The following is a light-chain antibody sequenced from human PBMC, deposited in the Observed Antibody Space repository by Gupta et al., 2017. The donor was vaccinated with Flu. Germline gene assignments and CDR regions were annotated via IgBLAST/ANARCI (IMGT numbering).Light chain of an antibody. Sequence: VTITCSGGNCNIVSHYVYWYQRHPRTAPKLLIYRNDQRASEVPDRFSGSKSGTSASLASSGLRSEDEADYYCATWDGSLTGRLFGGGTKLTVL. J-gene: IGLJ3*02. CDR2: RND. CDR3: ATWDGSLTGRL. V-gene: IGLV1-47*01. CDR1: NCNIVSHY.